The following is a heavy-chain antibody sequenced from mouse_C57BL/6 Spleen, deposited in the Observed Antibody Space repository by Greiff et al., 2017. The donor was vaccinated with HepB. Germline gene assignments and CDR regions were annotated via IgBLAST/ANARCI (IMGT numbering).Heavy chain of an antibody. V-gene: IGHV1-18*01. CDR1: GYTFTDYN. Sequence: EVQLQESGPELVKPGASVKIPCKASGYTFTDYNMDWVKQSHGKSLEWIGDINPNNGGTIYNQKFKGKATLTVDKSSSTAYMELRSLTSEDTAVYYCARSGYYGSRGGYAMDYWGQGTSVTVSS. CDR2: INPNNGGT. CDR3: ARSGYYGSRGGYAMDY. J-gene: IGHJ4*01. D-gene: IGHD1-1*01.